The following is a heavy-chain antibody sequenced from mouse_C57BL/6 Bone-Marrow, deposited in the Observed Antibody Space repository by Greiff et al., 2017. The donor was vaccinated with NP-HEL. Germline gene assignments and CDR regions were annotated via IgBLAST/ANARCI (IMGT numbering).Heavy chain of an antibody. V-gene: IGHV1-59*01. J-gene: IGHJ2*01. CDR3: ARAIYYGSRY. D-gene: IGHD1-1*01. CDR1: GYTFTSYW. Sequence: QVQLQQPGAELVRPGTSVKLSCEASGYTFTSYWMHWVKQRPGQGLEWIGVIDPSDSYTNYNQKFKGKATLTVDTSSSTAYMQLSSLTSEDSAVYYCARAIYYGSRYWGQGTTLTVSS. CDR2: IDPSDSYT.